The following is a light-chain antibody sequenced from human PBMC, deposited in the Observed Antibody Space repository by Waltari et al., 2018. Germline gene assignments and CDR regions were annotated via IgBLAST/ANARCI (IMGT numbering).Light chain of an antibody. CDR2: EVI. J-gene: IGLJ3*02. CDR3: TSYTSSSTWV. Sequence: QSALTQPASVSGSPGQSITISCTGTSSDVGGYNYVSWYQHHPGKAPKLMIYEVINRPSGVSNRFSGSKSGNTASLTISGLQAEDEADYYCTSYTSSSTWVFGGGAKLTVL. V-gene: IGLV2-14*01. CDR1: SSDVGGYNY.